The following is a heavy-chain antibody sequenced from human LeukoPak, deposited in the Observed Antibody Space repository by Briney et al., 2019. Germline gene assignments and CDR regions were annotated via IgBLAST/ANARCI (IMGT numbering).Heavy chain of an antibody. V-gene: IGHV3-23*01. CDR2: ISGTGGST. CDR3: AKDASGWYSNWFDP. Sequence: PGGSLRLSCAASGFTFSSYSMNWVRQAPGKGLEWVSAISGTGGSTYHADSVKGRFTISRDNSKNTVYLQMNSLRAEDTAVYYCAKDASGWYSNWFDPWGQGTLVTVSS. CDR1: GFTFSSYS. J-gene: IGHJ5*02. D-gene: IGHD6-19*01.